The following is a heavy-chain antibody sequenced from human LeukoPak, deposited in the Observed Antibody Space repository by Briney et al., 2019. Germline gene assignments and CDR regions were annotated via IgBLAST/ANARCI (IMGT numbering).Heavy chain of an antibody. J-gene: IGHJ3*02. CDR1: GYTFTGYY. CDR3: ARGEWLQIPKPRHAFDI. Sequence: EASVKVSCKASGYTFTGYYIHWVRQAPGQGLEWMGIINPSGGSTSYAQKFQGRVTMTRDMSTSTVYMELSSLRSEDTAVYYCARGEWLQIPKPRHAFDIWGQGTMVTVSS. D-gene: IGHD5-12*01. CDR2: INPSGGST. V-gene: IGHV1-46*01.